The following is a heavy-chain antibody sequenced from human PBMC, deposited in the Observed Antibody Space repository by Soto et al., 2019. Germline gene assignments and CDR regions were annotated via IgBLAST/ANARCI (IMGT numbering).Heavy chain of an antibody. D-gene: IGHD2-2*01. CDR3: ARVSCSSTSCYVGWFDP. V-gene: IGHV1-69*02. Sequence: QVQLVQSGAEVKKPGSSVKVSCKASGGTFSSYTISWVRQAPGQGLEWMGRIIPILGIANYAQKFQGRVTITADKSTSTAYMELSSLRSEDTAVYYCARVSCSSTSCYVGWFDPWGQGTLVTVSS. CDR2: IIPILGIA. J-gene: IGHJ5*02. CDR1: GGTFSSYT.